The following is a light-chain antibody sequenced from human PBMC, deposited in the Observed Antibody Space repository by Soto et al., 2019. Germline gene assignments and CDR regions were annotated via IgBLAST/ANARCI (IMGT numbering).Light chain of an antibody. Sequence: EIVLTQSPGTLSLSPGERATLSCRASQSVSNSYLAWYQQKPGQAPRLLIYGVSGRATGIPDRFSGSGSGTDFTLTISRLEPEDFAVYYCHQYGSSPYTFGQGTKLEI. CDR3: HQYGSSPYT. V-gene: IGKV3-20*01. CDR1: QSVSNSY. J-gene: IGKJ2*01. CDR2: GVS.